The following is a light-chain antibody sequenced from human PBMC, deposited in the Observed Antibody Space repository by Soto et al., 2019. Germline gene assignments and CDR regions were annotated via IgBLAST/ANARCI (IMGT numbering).Light chain of an antibody. CDR2: DVS. J-gene: IGKJ2*01. CDR1: SSSKW. Sequence: DIPMTQSPSTLAASVGDTVTMTSRSSSKWLAWYQKKPGKAPKLLIYDVSNLERGVPPRFSGSTSGAESTLTITGLQPDDLGTYYCQHTTDFTFGQGTKVEIK. V-gene: IGKV1-5*01. CDR3: QHTTDFT.